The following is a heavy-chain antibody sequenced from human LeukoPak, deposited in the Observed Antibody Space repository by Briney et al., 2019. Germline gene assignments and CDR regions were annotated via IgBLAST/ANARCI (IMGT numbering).Heavy chain of an antibody. V-gene: IGHV3-7*03. CDR2: MKQDGSKK. J-gene: IGHJ4*02. D-gene: IGHD6-19*01. CDR1: GFTFSSYW. Sequence: GGSLRLSCAASGFTFSSYWMSWVRQAPGKGLEWVANMKQDGSKKYYVDSVKDRFTITRDNAKNSLYLQMNSLRAEDTAVYYCARDSYSSGWYMANTDWGQGTLVTVSS. CDR3: ARDSYSSGWYMANTD.